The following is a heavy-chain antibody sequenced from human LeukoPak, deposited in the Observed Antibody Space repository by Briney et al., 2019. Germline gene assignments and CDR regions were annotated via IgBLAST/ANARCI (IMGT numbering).Heavy chain of an antibody. CDR2: LWHDGSNK. CDR1: GFTFSSYG. Sequence: PGGSLRLSCAASGFTFSSYGMHWVRQAPGKTLEWVAVLWHDGSNKYYADYVKGRFTISRDNSKNALYLQMNSLRAEDTVVYYCARDHPADIVVVPAAMLDYWGQGTLVTVSS. J-gene: IGHJ4*02. CDR3: ARDHPADIVVVPAAMLDY. V-gene: IGHV3-33*01. D-gene: IGHD2-2*01.